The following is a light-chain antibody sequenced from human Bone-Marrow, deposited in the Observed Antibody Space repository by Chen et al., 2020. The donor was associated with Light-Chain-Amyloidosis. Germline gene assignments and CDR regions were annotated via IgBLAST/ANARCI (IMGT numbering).Light chain of an antibody. J-gene: IGLJ2*01. CDR2: KDS. V-gene: IGLV3-25*03. Sequence: SYELTQPPSVSVSPGQTARITCSGDALPKQYAYWYQQKPGQAPVLVIYKDSERPSGIPGRFSGSSSGTTVTLNISGVQAEDEADYYCQSADSSGTYVVFGGGTKLTVL. CDR1: ALPKQY. CDR3: QSADSSGTYVV.